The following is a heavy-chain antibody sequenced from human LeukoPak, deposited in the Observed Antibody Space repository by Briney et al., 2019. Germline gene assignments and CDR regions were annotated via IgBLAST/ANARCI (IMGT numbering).Heavy chain of an antibody. Sequence: GGSLRLSCAASGFSFSTYSMHWVRQAPGKGLEWVANIKQDGSEKYYVDSVKGRFTISRDNAKNSLYLQMNSLRAEDTAVYYCARGLRRAFDIWGQGTMVTVSS. J-gene: IGHJ3*02. CDR2: IKQDGSEK. V-gene: IGHV3-7*01. D-gene: IGHD3-16*01. CDR3: ARGLRRAFDI. CDR1: GFSFSTYS.